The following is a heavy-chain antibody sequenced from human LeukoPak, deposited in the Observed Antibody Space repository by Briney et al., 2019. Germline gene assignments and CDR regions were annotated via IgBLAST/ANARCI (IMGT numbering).Heavy chain of an antibody. CDR1: SGSISSYY. Sequence: SETLSLTCTVSSGSISSYYWSWIRQPPGKGLEWIGYIYYSGSTNYNPSLKSRVTISVDTSKNQFSLKLSSVTAADTAVYYCARAVHYYDRLDYWGQGTLVTVSS. CDR3: ARAVHYYDRLDY. V-gene: IGHV4-59*01. CDR2: IYYSGST. J-gene: IGHJ4*02. D-gene: IGHD3-22*01.